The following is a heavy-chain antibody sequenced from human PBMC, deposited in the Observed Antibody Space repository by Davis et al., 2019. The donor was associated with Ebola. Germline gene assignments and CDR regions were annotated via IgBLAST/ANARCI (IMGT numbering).Heavy chain of an antibody. J-gene: IGHJ6*02. V-gene: IGHV4-30-2*01. CDR3: ARSRDLYGMDV. CDR2: IYHSGST. Sequence: MPSETLSLTCAVSGGSISSGGYSWSWIRQPPGKGLEWIGYIYHSGSTYYNPSLKSRVTISVDRSKNQFSLKLSSVTAADTAVYYCARSRDLYGMDVWGQGTTVTVSS. CDR1: GGSISSGGYS.